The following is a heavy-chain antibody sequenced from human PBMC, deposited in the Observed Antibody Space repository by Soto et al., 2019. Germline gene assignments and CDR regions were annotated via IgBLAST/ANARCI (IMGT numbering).Heavy chain of an antibody. D-gene: IGHD1-26*01. CDR2: IIPILGIA. V-gene: IGHV1-69*02. Sequence: QVQLVQSGAEVKKPGSSMKVSCKASGGTFSSYTISWVRQAPGQGLEWMGRIIPILGIANYAQKFQGRVTITADKSTSTADMELSSLRSDDTAVYYCAPTISGASEVDYFDYWCQGTLVTVSS. CDR3: APTISGASEVDYFDY. J-gene: IGHJ4*02. CDR1: GGTFSSYT.